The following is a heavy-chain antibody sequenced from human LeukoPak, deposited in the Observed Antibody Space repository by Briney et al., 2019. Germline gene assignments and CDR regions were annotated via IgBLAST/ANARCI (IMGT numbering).Heavy chain of an antibody. D-gene: IGHD1-14*01. V-gene: IGHV1-8*03. CDR1: GYTFTSYD. J-gene: IGHJ4*02. CDR3: ARTLPGGVVDY. CDR2: MNPNSANT. Sequence: ASVKVSSKASGYTFTSYDINWVRQATGQGLEWMGWMNPNSANTGYAQKFQGRVTISRDTSKSTAYMELSSLRSGDTAVYYCARTLPGGVVDYWGQGTLVTVSS.